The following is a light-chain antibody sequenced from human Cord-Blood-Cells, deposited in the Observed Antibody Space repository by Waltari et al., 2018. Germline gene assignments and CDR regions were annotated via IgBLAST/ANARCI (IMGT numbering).Light chain of an antibody. CDR3: AAWDDSLSGWV. CDR2: RNN. V-gene: IGLV1-47*01. J-gene: IGLJ3*02. CDR1: SSHIGSNY. Sequence: QSVLTQPPPASGTPGQRVTISCSGSSSHIGSNYVYWYQQLPGTAPKPLIYRNNQRPSGVPDRFSGYKSGTSASLAISGLRSEDEADYYCAAWDDSLSGWVFGGGTKLTVL.